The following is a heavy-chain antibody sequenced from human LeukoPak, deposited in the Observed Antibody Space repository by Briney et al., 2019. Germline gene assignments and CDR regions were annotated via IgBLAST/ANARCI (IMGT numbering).Heavy chain of an antibody. CDR2: ISAYNGNT. Sequence: ASVKVSCKASGGTFSSYAISWVRQAPGQGLEWMGWISAYNGNTNYAQKLQGRVTMTTDTSASTAYMELRSLRSDDTAVYYCARDNSGSYGAFDIWGQGTMVTVSS. CDR3: ARDNSGSYGAFDI. D-gene: IGHD1-26*01. CDR1: GGTFSSYA. J-gene: IGHJ3*02. V-gene: IGHV1-18*01.